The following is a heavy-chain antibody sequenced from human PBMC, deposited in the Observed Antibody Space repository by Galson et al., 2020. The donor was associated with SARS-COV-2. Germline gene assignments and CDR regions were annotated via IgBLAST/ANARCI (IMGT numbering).Heavy chain of an antibody. J-gene: IGHJ4*02. V-gene: IGHV3-23*01. CDR1: GFTFSNSA. CDR2: ISGRGAYT. D-gene: IGHD2-15*01. CDR3: AKDGGSDPTKVWFCDY. Sequence: GGSLRLSCAASGFTFSNSAMSWVRQAPGKGLEWVSGISGRGAYTYYTDSVKGRFTISRDNSKNTLYLQMNSLRAEDTAVYYCAKDGGSDPTKVWFCDYGGQGALVAVSS.